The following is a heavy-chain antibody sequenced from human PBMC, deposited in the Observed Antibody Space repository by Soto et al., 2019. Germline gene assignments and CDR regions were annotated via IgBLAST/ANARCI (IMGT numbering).Heavy chain of an antibody. CDR2: IIGSGGTT. V-gene: IGHV3-23*01. CDR1: GFTFSNYA. D-gene: IGHD6-25*01. Sequence: ELQLLESGGGLVQPGRSLRLSCAASGFTFSNYAMSWVRQAPGQGLDWVSAIIGSGGTTYYADSVKGRFTISRDNSKNTLFLQMNSLRAEDAAVYYCAKFFVETGSNSGWPWSFHYWGQGTLVTVSS. J-gene: IGHJ4*02. CDR3: AKFFVETGSNSGWPWSFHY.